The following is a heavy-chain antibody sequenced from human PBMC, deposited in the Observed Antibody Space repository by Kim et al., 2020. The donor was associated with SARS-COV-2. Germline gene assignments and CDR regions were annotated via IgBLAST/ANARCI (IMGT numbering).Heavy chain of an antibody. V-gene: IGHV4-31*02. Sequence: YNPYLKSRVTISVDTSKNQFSLKLSSVTAADTAVYYCARGSITMNGWFDPWGQGTLVTVSS. D-gene: IGHD3-22*01. J-gene: IGHJ5*02. CDR3: ARGSITMNGWFDP.